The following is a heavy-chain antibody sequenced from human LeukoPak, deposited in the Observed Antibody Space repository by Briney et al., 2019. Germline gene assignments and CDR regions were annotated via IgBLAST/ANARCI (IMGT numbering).Heavy chain of an antibody. V-gene: IGHV3-30*02. CDR2: IRNDGRNK. Sequence: GSLRLSCGAPGFTFSSYGMHWVRQAPGKGLEWVAFIRNDGRNKYYADSVKGRFTISRDNSKNTLYLQMKSLRAEDTALYHCARAWGGDPTFFDYWGQGTLVTVSS. CDR3: ARAWGGDPTFFDY. D-gene: IGHD2-21*02. J-gene: IGHJ4*02. CDR1: GFTFSSYG.